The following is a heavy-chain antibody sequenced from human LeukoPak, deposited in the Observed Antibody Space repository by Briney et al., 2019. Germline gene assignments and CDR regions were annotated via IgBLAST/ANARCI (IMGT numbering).Heavy chain of an antibody. CDR2: ISSSGSTI. V-gene: IGHV3-48*03. J-gene: IGHJ3*02. CDR1: GFTFSSHE. Sequence: GGSLRLSCAASGFTFSSHEMNWVRQAPGKGLEWVSYISSSGSTIYYADSVKGRFTISRDNAKNSLYLQMNSLRAEDTAVYYCARGDLAITMVRGVITDAFDIWGQGTMVTVSS. D-gene: IGHD3-10*01. CDR3: ARGDLAITMVRGVITDAFDI.